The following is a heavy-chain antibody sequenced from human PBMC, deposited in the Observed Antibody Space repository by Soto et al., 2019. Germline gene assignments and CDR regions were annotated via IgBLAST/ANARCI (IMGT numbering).Heavy chain of an antibody. Sequence: GGSLRLSCAASGFTFSSYGMHWVRQAPGKGLEWVAVISYDGSNKYYADSVKGRFTISRDNSKNTLYLQMNSLRAEDTAVYYCAKDQGFGVVNRYSWFDPWGQGTLVTVSS. CDR1: GFTFSSYG. J-gene: IGHJ5*02. CDR2: ISYDGSNK. V-gene: IGHV3-30*18. D-gene: IGHD3-3*01. CDR3: AKDQGFGVVNRYSWFDP.